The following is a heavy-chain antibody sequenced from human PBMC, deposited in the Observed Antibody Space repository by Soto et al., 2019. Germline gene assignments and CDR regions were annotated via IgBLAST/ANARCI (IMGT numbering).Heavy chain of an antibody. CDR2: ISYDGSNK. CDR3: AKEWGSTSPQNIDYYYDGMDV. V-gene: IGHV3-30*18. J-gene: IGHJ6*02. Sequence: QVQLVESGGGVVQPGRSLRLSCAASGFTFSSYGMHWVRQAPGKGLEWVAVISYDGSNKYYADSVKGRFTISRDNSKNTLYLQMNSLRAEDTAVYYCAKEWGSTSPQNIDYYYDGMDVWGQGTTVTVSS. CDR1: GFTFSSYG. D-gene: IGHD2-2*01.